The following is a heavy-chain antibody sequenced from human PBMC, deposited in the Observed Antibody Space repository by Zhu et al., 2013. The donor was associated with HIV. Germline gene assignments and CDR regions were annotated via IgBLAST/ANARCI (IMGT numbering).Heavy chain of an antibody. CDR3: ARARGMAARLGYFDY. V-gene: IGHV1-2*02. CDR1: GYTFTGYY. D-gene: IGHD6-6*01. J-gene: IGHJ4*02. Sequence: QVQLVQSGAEVKKAGASVKVSCKASGYTFTGYYMHWVRQAPGQGLEWMGWINPNSGGVNYAQKFQGRVTMTRDTSISTAYMELSRLTSADTAVYYCARARGMAARLGYFDYWGQGTLVTVSS. CDR2: INPNSGGV.